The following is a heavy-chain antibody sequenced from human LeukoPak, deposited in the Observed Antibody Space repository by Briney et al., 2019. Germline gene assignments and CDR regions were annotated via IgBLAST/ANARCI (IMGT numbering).Heavy chain of an antibody. J-gene: IGHJ4*02. CDR3: ARLGDGYNYYIDY. V-gene: IGHV5-51*01. Sequence: GESLKISCKGSGYSFTTYWIGWVRQMPGKGLEWVGIIYPGDSETRYSPSFQGQVTISADKSTSTAYLQWSSLKASDTAMYYCARLGDGYNYYIDYWGQGTLVTVSS. D-gene: IGHD5-24*01. CDR1: GYSFTTYW. CDR2: IYPGDSET.